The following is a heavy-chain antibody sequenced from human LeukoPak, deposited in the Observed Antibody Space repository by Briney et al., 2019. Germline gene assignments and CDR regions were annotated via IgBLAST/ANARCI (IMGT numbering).Heavy chain of an antibody. V-gene: IGHV4-59*08. Sequence: SETLSLTCTVSGGSINSHYWSWIRQPPGKGLQWIGDIYYSERTNYNPSLRSRVTISVDTSKNELSLKLTSVLAADTAMYYCVRRDNTGWNYFDHWGQGILVTVSS. CDR1: GGSINSHY. CDR2: IYYSERT. CDR3: VRRDNTGWNYFDH. J-gene: IGHJ4*02. D-gene: IGHD6-19*01.